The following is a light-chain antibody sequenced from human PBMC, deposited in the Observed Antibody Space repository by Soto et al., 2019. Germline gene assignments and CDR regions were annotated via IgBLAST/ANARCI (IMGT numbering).Light chain of an antibody. J-gene: IGLJ1*01. Sequence: QSVLAQPASVSGSPGQSISISCTGTSSDVGGYNYVSWYQLHPGKAPKLMVYEVSNRPSGVSNRFSGSKSGNTASLTISGLQAEDEADYYCSSYTSSTAYVFVTGT. CDR3: SSYTSSTAYV. CDR1: SSDVGGYNY. CDR2: EVS. V-gene: IGLV2-14*01.